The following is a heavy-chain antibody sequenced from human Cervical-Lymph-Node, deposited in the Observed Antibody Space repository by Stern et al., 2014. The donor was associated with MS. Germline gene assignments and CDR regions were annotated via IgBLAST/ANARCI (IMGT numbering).Heavy chain of an antibody. D-gene: IGHD3-22*01. CDR2: LNPNSDDP. Sequence: VQLVESGTKMQKPGASVRVSCKASGYTFTAFFIHWVRQVPGQGLEWMGRLNPNSDDPTYAQNFQDRVTLTRDPSIGTAYLELSRLTSADSAVYFCAREATRIVVGIDYWGQGTQVTVSS. CDR1: GYTFTAFF. CDR3: AREATRIVVGIDY. V-gene: IGHV1-2*06. J-gene: IGHJ4*02.